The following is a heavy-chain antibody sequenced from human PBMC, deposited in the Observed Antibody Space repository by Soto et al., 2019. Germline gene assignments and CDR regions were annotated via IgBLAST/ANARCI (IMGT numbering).Heavy chain of an antibody. CDR3: ARDLERDYYGSGSYSLFDY. J-gene: IGHJ4*02. Sequence: EVQLVESGGGLVQPGGSLRLSCAASGFTFSSYAMHWVRQAPGKGLEYVSAISSNGGSTYYANSVKDRFTISRDNSKNTLYLQMGSLRAEDMAVYYCARDLERDYYGSGSYSLFDYWGQGTLVTVSS. V-gene: IGHV3-64*01. CDR2: ISSNGGST. CDR1: GFTFSSYA. D-gene: IGHD3-10*01.